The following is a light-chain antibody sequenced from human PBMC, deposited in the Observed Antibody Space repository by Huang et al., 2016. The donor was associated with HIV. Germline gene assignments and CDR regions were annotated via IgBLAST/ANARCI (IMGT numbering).Light chain of an antibody. J-gene: IGKJ2*01. CDR2: AAS. CDR3: QQSYSTLRYT. V-gene: IGKV1-39*01. CDR1: QSISSY. Sequence: DIQMTQSPSSLSASVGDRVTITCRASQSISSYLNWYQQKPGKAPKLLIYAASSLQSGVPSRYSDSGSGTDFTLTISSLQPEDFETYYCQQSYSTLRYTFGQDTKLEIK.